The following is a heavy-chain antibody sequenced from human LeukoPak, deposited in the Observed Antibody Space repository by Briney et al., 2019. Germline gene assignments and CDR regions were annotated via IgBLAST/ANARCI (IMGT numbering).Heavy chain of an antibody. CDR1: GFTFSDHC. CDR3: ARVKRDGYNYDY. Sequence: PGGFLRLSCAASGFTFSDHCMDWVRQAPGKGLEWVGRTTNKANSYTTEYAASVKGRFTISRDDSKNSLYLQMNSLKTEDTAVYYCARVKRDGYNYDYWGQGTLVTVSS. V-gene: IGHV3-72*01. CDR2: TTNKANSYTT. D-gene: IGHD5-24*01. J-gene: IGHJ4*02.